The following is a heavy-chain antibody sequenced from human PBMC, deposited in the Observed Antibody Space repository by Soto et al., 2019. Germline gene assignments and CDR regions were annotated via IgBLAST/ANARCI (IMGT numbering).Heavy chain of an antibody. CDR3: ARASNFDSSGYYNDY. V-gene: IGHV4-4*02. CDR2: IYHSGST. J-gene: IGHJ4*02. CDR1: GVSISSYNW. D-gene: IGHD3-22*01. Sequence: PSETLSLTCAVSGVSISSYNWWSWVRQPPGKGLEWIGEIYHSGSTNYNPSLKSRVTISVDKSKNQFSLKLSSVTAADTAVYYCARASNFDSSGYYNDYWGQGTLVTVSS.